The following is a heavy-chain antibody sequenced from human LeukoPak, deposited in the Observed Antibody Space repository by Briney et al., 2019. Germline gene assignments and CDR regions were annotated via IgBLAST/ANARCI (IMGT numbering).Heavy chain of an antibody. CDR1: GFTFSSYA. V-gene: IGHV3-7*03. CDR3: AKEAYSSGWYGMVLIYYFDY. D-gene: IGHD6-19*01. CDR2: INHNGNEN. Sequence: GGSLRLSCSASGFTFSSYAINWARQAPGKGLEWVASINHNGNENYYVDSVKGRFTISRDNSKNTLYLQMNSLRAEDTAVYYYAKEAYSSGWYGMVLIYYFDYWGQGTLVTVSS. J-gene: IGHJ4*02.